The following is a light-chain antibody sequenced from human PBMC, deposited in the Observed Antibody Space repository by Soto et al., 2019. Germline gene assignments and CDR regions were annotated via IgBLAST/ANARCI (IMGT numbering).Light chain of an antibody. J-gene: IGLJ1*01. CDR2: EVS. CDR3: SSYTRSSSYV. V-gene: IGLV2-14*01. Sequence: QSALTQPASVSGSPGQSITISCTGTRSDVGGYNFVSWYQQHPGKAPKLMIYEVSNRPSGVSNRFSGSKSGNTASLTISGLQAEDEADYYCSSYTRSSSYVFGTGTKLTVL. CDR1: RSDVGGYNF.